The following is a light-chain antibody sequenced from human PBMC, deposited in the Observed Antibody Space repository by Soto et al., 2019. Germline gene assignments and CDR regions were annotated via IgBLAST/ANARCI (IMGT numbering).Light chain of an antibody. J-gene: IGKJ1*01. V-gene: IGKV3-15*01. CDR2: GAS. CDR1: QSISSS. Sequence: EIVMTQSPVTLSMSPGERATLSCRAGQSISSSLAWYQQKPGQPPRLLIYGASTRATGIRARFTGSGSGTEFTLTISSLQFDDSAVYYCQQYNNWWTFGQGTKVEIK. CDR3: QQYNNWWT.